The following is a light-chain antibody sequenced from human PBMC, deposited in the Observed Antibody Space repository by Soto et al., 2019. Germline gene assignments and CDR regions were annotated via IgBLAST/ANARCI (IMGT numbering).Light chain of an antibody. Sequence: DIQMTQSPSSLSASVGARVAITCLARQSISTYLDWYQQKPGKAPKVLIYAASNLQSGVPPRFSGSGSGTDFTLTISSLQPEDVATYFCQQSYRTPITFGQGTRLEIK. J-gene: IGKJ5*01. CDR2: AAS. CDR3: QQSYRTPIT. V-gene: IGKV1-39*01. CDR1: QSISTY.